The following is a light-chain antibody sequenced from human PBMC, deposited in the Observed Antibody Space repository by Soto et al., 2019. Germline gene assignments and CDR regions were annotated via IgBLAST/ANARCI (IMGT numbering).Light chain of an antibody. CDR2: GAS. CDR3: QHYNSSLLA. J-gene: IGKJ5*01. CDR1: PSVSSN. Sequence: PVAQAHSTGETEPLSWXARPSVSSNLAWYQQKPGQAPRLLIYGASTRATDIPARFSGSGSGTEFTLTISSLQSEDFAVYYCQHYNSSLLAFGQGTRLEI. V-gene: IGKV3D-15*01.